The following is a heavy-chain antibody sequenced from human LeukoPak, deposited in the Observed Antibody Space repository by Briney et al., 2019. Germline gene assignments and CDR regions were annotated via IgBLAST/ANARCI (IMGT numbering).Heavy chain of an antibody. CDR3: AKALYDTTGGGY. D-gene: IGHD2-8*02. J-gene: IGHJ4*02. V-gene: IGHV3-23*05. Sequence: PGGTLRLSCAAPGFTFSNYGMTWVRQAPGKGLEWVSAIDSRGRNTHYADSVRGRFTISRDNAKNTLILQMDSLRVEDTAVYFCAKALYDTTGGGYWGQGTLVTVSS. CDR1: GFTFSNYG. CDR2: IDSRGRNT.